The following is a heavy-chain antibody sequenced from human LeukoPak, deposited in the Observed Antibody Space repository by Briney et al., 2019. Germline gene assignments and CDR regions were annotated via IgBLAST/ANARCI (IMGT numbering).Heavy chain of an antibody. CDR1: VASISSSTYY. CDR2: IYYSGST. CDR3: ARPVGRGAFDI. Sequence: SETLSLTCTVSVASISSSTYYWDWIRQSPGKGLEWIGSIYYSGSTYYNPSLKSRVTISVDTSKNQFSLKLTSVTAADTAVYYCARPVGRGAFDIWGQGTMVIVSS. D-gene: IGHD1-26*01. V-gene: IGHV4-39*01. J-gene: IGHJ3*02.